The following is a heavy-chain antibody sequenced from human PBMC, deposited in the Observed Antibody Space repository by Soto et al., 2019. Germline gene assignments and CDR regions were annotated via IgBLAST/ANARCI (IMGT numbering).Heavy chain of an antibody. CDR3: ATRNCSGGNCYNHGFDS. Sequence: SETLSLTFTVSGGSISSLSYYWGLIRHPPVKGLEWIGSIFFTGNTYYNPSLESRVAISVDTSRNHVSLTVNSVTAADTAVYYCATRNCSGGNCYNHGFDSWGQGTLVTVSS. CDR1: GGSISSLSYY. D-gene: IGHD2-15*01. V-gene: IGHV4-39*02. CDR2: IFFTGNT. J-gene: IGHJ4*02.